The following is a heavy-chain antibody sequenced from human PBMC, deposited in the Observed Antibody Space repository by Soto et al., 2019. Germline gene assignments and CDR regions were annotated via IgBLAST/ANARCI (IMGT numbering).Heavy chain of an antibody. J-gene: IGHJ4*02. D-gene: IGHD6-19*01. V-gene: IGHV5-10-1*01. Sequence: VQLVQSGAEVKKPGESLRISCKGSGYSFTSYWISWVRQMTGKGLEWMGRIDPSDSYTNYSPSFQGHVTISADKSISTAYLQWSSLKASDTAMYYCARLAMWSRYSSGGFDYWGQGTLVTVSS. CDR3: ARLAMWSRYSSGGFDY. CDR2: IDPSDSYT. CDR1: GYSFTSYW.